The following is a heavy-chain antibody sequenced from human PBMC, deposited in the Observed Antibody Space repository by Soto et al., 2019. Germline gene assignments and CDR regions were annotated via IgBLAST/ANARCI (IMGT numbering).Heavy chain of an antibody. J-gene: IGHJ5*02. CDR3: AKDPIITMVRGVIGGFDP. CDR1: GFTFSSYA. Sequence: GGSLRLSCAASGFTFSSYAMSWVRQAPGKGLEWVSAISGSGGSTYYADSVKGRFTISRDNSKNTLYLQMNSLRAEDTAVYYCAKDPIITMVRGVIGGFDPWGQGTLVTVSS. CDR2: ISGSGGST. V-gene: IGHV3-23*01. D-gene: IGHD3-10*01.